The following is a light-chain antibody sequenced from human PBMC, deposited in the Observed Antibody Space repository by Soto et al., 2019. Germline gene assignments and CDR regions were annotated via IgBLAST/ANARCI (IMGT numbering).Light chain of an antibody. CDR3: AAWDVCHNGWV. CDR1: TSNIGSST. Sequence: QSVLTQPPSASGTPGQRVAISCSGSTSNIGSSTVNWYQQFPGAAPKLLIFSNNQRPSGDPDRFSGSKSGTSASLAISGLQSEDESDYYCAAWDVCHNGWVFGGGTKRTVL. V-gene: IGLV1-44*01. CDR2: SNN. J-gene: IGLJ3*02.